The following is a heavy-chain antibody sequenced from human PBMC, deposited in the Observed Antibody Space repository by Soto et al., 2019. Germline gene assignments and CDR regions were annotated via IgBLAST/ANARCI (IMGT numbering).Heavy chain of an antibody. CDR2: IHPSGDT. J-gene: IGHJ1*01. CDR3: VRGYCTTSPCSGVFQF. D-gene: IGHD2-15*01. CDR1: GYKFTTYF. V-gene: IGHV1-46*01. Sequence: ASVKVSCKASGYKFTTYFIHWVRQAPGQGLEWMGMIHPSGDTGYAQKFRGRVTMTIDTSTTTAYMELRNLTSEDTAVYFSVRGYCTTSPCSGVFQFWGQGTQVTVSS.